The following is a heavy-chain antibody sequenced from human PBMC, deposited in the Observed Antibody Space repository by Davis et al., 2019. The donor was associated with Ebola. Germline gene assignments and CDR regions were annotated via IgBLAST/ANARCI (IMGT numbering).Heavy chain of an antibody. Sequence: GGSLRLSCAASGFTFSSNSMNWVRQAPGKGLEWVSFISSSSNYIYYADSVKGRFTVSRDNAKNSLCLQMNSLRAEDTAVYYCATTPQYSSGQNKPFDYWGQGTLVTVSS. D-gene: IGHD6-19*01. CDR1: GFTFSSNS. CDR2: ISSSSNYI. CDR3: ATTPQYSSGQNKPFDY. V-gene: IGHV3-21*01. J-gene: IGHJ4*02.